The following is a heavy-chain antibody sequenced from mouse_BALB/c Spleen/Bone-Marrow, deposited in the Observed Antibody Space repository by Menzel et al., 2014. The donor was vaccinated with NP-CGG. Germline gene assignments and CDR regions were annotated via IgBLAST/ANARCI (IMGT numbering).Heavy chain of an antibody. CDR1: GFTFSSYG. J-gene: IGHJ2*03. V-gene: IGHV5-6-3*01. CDR3: ARVWYFDY. Sequence: DVQLVESGGGLVQPGGSLKLSCAASGFTFSSYGLSWVRQTPDKRLELVATINSNGGSTYYPDSVKGRFTISRDNAKNTLYLQMSSLKPEDTAMYYCARVWYFDYWGQGTSLTVSS. CDR2: INSNGGST.